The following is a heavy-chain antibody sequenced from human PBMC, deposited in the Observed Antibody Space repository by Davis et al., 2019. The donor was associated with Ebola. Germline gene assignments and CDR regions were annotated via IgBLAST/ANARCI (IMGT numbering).Heavy chain of an antibody. CDR1: GYIFTKSW. D-gene: IGHD1-20*01. V-gene: IGHV5-51*01. Sequence: GESLKISCKGSGYIFTKSWIGWVRQMPGKGLEWMGIIYPGDSDTRYSPSFQGQVTISADKSISTAYLQWSSLKASDTAMYYCASLRRTITGMDDGFDLWGQGTMVTVSS. J-gene: IGHJ3*01. CDR3: ASLRRTITGMDDGFDL. CDR2: IYPGDSDT.